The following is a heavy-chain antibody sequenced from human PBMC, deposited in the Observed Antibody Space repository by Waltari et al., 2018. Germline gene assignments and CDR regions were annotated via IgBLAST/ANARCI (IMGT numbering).Heavy chain of an antibody. V-gene: IGHV3-48*03. J-gene: IGHJ5*02. Sequence: EVQLVESGGGLVQPGGSLRLSCAASGFTFSSYEMNWVRQAPGKGLEWVSYISSSGSTIYYADSVKGRFTISRDNAKNSLYLQMNSLRAEDTAVYYCARSVVVPAAIQYNWFDPWGQGTLVTVSS. CDR3: ARSVVVPAAIQYNWFDP. D-gene: IGHD2-2*01. CDR2: ISSSGSTI. CDR1: GFTFSSYE.